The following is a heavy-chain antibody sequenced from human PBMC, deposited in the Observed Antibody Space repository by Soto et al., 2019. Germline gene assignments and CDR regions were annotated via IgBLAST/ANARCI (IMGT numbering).Heavy chain of an antibody. D-gene: IGHD2-2*02. V-gene: IGHV1-46*01. CDR2: INPSGGTT. J-gene: IGHJ6*02. Sequence: GASVKVSCKASGFIFSNYYMHWVLQAPGQGLEWMGKINPSGGTTGYAQKFQGRVTMTRDTSTSTIYMELSSLRSEDTAVYYCARDFCSSTSCYTSYYYYGMDVWGQGTTVTVSS. CDR1: GFIFSNYY. CDR3: ARDFCSSTSCYTSYYYYGMDV.